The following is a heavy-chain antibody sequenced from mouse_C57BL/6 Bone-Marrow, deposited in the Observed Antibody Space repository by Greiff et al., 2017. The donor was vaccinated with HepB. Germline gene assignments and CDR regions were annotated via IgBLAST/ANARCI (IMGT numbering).Heavy chain of an antibody. J-gene: IGHJ4*01. CDR1: GYTFTSYW. V-gene: IGHV1-74*01. D-gene: IGHD1-1*02. Sequence: QVQLKQPGAELVKPGASVKVSCKASGYTFTSYWMHWVKQRPGQGLEWIGRIHPSDSDTNYNQKFKGKATLTVDKSSSTAYMQLSSLTSEDSAVYYCAIEQRWRAMDYWGQGTSVTVSS. CDR3: AIEQRWRAMDY. CDR2: IHPSDSDT.